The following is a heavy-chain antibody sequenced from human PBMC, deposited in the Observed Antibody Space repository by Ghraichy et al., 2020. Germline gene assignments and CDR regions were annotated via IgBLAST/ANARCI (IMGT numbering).Heavy chain of an antibody. V-gene: IGHV3-74*01. CDR1: GFTFSSYW. CDR2: IKSDGTIT. D-gene: IGHD4-17*01. Sequence: GGSLRLSCAASGFTFSSYWMSWVRQAPGKGLVWVSRIKSDGTITTYADSVKGRFTISRDNAKNTLHLQMNSLRAEDTAVYYCVRGGESQYYYYMDVWGKGITGTVSS. J-gene: IGHJ6*03. CDR3: VRGGESQYYYYMDV.